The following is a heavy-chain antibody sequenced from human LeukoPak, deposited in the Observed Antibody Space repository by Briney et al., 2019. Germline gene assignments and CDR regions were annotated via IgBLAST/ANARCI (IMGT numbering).Heavy chain of an antibody. D-gene: IGHD2-2*01. CDR2: IYTSGAT. Sequence: PSQTLSLTCTVSGGSISTENYYWSWIRQPAGKGLEWIGRIYTSGATNYNPSLKSRITISVDTSKNQFSLRLSSVTAADTAVYYCSRFTGYCGGISCYPNAFDIWGQGTTVTVSS. V-gene: IGHV4-61*02. J-gene: IGHJ3*02. CDR3: SRFTGYCGGISCYPNAFDI. CDR1: GGSISTENYY.